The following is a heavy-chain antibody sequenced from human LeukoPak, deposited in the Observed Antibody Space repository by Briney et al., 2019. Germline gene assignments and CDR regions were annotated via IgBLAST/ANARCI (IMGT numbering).Heavy chain of an antibody. CDR1: GFTFSSYE. V-gene: IGHV3-48*03. CDR2: LSSSGSVI. CDR3: ARGGRYYYMDV. J-gene: IGHJ6*03. D-gene: IGHD2-15*01. Sequence: GGSLRLSCAASGFTFSSYEMNWVRQAPGKGLEWISYLSSSGSVIFYADSVKGRFTISRDNAKNSLYLQLNSLRADDTAVYYCARGGRYYYMDVWGKGTTVTISS.